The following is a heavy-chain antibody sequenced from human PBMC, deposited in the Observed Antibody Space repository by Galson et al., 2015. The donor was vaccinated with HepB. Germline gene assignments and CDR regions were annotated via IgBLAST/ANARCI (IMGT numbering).Heavy chain of an antibody. J-gene: IGHJ3*02. V-gene: IGHV1-8*01. Sequence: SVKVSCKASGYTFTSYDINWVRQATGQGLEWMGWMNPNSGNTGYAQKFQGRVTMTRNTSISTAYMELSSLRSEDTAVYYCARAGYYDSSGYYYSDAFDIWGQGTMVTVSS. CDR3: ARAGYYDSSGYYYSDAFDI. CDR2: MNPNSGNT. CDR1: GYTFTSYD. D-gene: IGHD3-22*01.